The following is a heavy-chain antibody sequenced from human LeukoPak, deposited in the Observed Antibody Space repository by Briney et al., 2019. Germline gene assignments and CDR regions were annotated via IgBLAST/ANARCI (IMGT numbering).Heavy chain of an antibody. CDR2: IKSKTDSGTT. Sequence: GGSLRLSCAASGFSFSNAWMSWVRQAPGKGLEWVGRIKSKTDSGTTDYAAPVEGRFTISRDDSKNTLYLQMNSLKTEDTAVYYCTTYSTVTISYYYYYYMDVWGKGTTVTVSS. CDR3: TTYSTVTISYYYYYYMDV. J-gene: IGHJ6*03. CDR1: GFSFSNAW. D-gene: IGHD4-17*01. V-gene: IGHV3-15*01.